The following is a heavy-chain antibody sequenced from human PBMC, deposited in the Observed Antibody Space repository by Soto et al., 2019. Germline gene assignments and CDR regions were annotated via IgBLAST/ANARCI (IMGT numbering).Heavy chain of an antibody. Sequence: SETLSLTCTVSGGSISGYYWSWIRQPPGKGLEWIGYIYYSGSTNYNPSLKSRVTISVDTSKNQFSLKLSSVTAADTAVYYCARRTGTFFDYWGQGTLVTVSS. D-gene: IGHD1-1*01. CDR3: ARRTGTFFDY. V-gene: IGHV4-59*01. CDR1: GGSISGYY. J-gene: IGHJ4*02. CDR2: IYYSGST.